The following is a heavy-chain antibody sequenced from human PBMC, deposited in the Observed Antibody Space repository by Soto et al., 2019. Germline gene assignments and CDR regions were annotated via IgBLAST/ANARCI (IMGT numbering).Heavy chain of an antibody. CDR3: GMWGCSRNSCNVSRRSFDL. V-gene: IGHV3-30*03. J-gene: IGHJ5*01. CDR1: GFTFSSYG. CDR2: ISYDGSNK. D-gene: IGHD2-2*01. Sequence: GGSLRLSCAASGFTFSSYGMHWVRQAPGKGLEWVAVISYDGSNKYYADSVKGRFTISRDNSKNTLYLQMNSLRAEDKAVYYCGMWGCSRNSCNVSRRSFDLWGQG.